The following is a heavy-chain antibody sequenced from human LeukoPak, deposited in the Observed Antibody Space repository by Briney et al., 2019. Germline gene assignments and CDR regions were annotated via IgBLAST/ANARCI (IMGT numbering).Heavy chain of an antibody. CDR2: ISGSGGST. CDR1: GFTFSSYA. J-gene: IGHJ3*02. D-gene: IGHD3-3*01. V-gene: IGHV3-23*01. Sequence: PGGSLRLSCAASGFTFSSYAMSWVRQAPGKGLEWVSAISGSGGSTYYADSVKGRFTISRDNAKNTLYLQINSLRAEDTAVYYCARERRFLEWLSNDAFDIWGQGTMVTVSS. CDR3: ARERRFLEWLSNDAFDI.